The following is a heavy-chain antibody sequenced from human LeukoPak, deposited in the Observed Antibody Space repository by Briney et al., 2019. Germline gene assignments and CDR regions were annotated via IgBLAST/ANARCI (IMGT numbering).Heavy chain of an antibody. CDR2: IYHSGST. CDR1: GYSISSGYY. J-gene: IGHJ6*02. V-gene: IGHV4-38-2*02. CDR3: ARTEARHYYDSSGYYRMGYYGMDV. Sequence: SETLSLTCTVSGYSISSGYYWGWIRQPPGKGLEWIGSIYHSGSTYYNPSLKSRVTMSVDTSKNQFSLKLSSVTAADTAVYYCARTEARHYYDSSGYYRMGYYGMDVWGQGTTVTVSS. D-gene: IGHD3-22*01.